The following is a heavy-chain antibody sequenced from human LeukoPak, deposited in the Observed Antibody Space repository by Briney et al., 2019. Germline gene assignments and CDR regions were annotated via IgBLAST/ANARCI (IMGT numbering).Heavy chain of an antibody. CDR2: IKQDGSEK. Sequence: PGGSLRLSCAASGFTFSSYWMSWVRQAPGKGLEWVANIKQDGSEKYYVDSVKGRFTISRDNSKNSPYLQMNSLRTEDTALYYCTKGTGKSTLNWFDPWGQGTLVTVSS. V-gene: IGHV3-7*03. CDR1: GFTFSSYW. D-gene: IGHD1-14*01. J-gene: IGHJ5*02. CDR3: TKGTGKSTLNWFDP.